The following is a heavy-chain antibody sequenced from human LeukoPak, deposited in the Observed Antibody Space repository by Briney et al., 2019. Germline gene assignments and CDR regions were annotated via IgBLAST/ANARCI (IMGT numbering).Heavy chain of an antibody. CDR2: INYSGST. V-gene: IGHV4-34*01. Sequence: SETLSLTCAVYGGSFSGYYWSWIRQPPGKGLEWIGEINYSGSTNYNPSLKSRVTISVDTSKNQFSLKLSSVTAADTAVYYCARGRIWDTAMAERYFDLWGRGTLVTVSS. D-gene: IGHD5-18*01. CDR3: ARGRIWDTAMAERYFDL. CDR1: GGSFSGYY. J-gene: IGHJ2*01.